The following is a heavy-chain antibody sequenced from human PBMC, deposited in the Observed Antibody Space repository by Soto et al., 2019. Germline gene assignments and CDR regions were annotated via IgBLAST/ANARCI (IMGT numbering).Heavy chain of an antibody. V-gene: IGHV1-18*01. J-gene: IGHJ3*01. CDR1: GYNIRKFG. CDR2: ISGYNGRT. CDR3: AREGYSSGFDPFDF. Sequence: ASVKVSCKATGYNIRKFGITWVRQASGLGLEWLGWISGYNGRTSSARNFRDRVVLTTDTATNTAYMELRGLTSDDTAIYYCAREGYSSGFDPFDFWGQGTKVTVSS. D-gene: IGHD5-18*01.